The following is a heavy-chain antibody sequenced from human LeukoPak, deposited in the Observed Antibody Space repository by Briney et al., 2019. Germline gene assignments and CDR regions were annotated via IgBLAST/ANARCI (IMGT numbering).Heavy chain of an antibody. Sequence: GGSLRLSCAASGFTFSSYGMHWVRQAPGKGLEWVAVISYDGSTKYYADSVKGRFTVSRDNSKNTLYLQMNSLRDEDTAVYYCARAGKGATTQYHGMDVWGQGTTVTVSS. V-gene: IGHV3-30*03. CDR2: ISYDGSTK. J-gene: IGHJ6*02. D-gene: IGHD5-12*01. CDR3: ARAGKGATTQYHGMDV. CDR1: GFTFSSYG.